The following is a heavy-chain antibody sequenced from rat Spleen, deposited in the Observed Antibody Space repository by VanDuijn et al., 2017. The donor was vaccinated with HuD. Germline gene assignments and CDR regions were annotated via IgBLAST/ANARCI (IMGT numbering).Heavy chain of an antibody. V-gene: IGHV5-7*01. Sequence: EVQLVESGGGLVQPGRSLKLSCAASGFTFSDYNMAWVRQAPKKGLEWVATISCDGSSTYYRDSVRGRFTISRDNAKNTLYLQMDNLRSEDTATYFCARAGYLRDWYFDFWGPGTMVTVSS. CDR1: GFTFSDYN. CDR2: ISCDGSST. CDR3: ARAGYLRDWYFDF. J-gene: IGHJ1*01. D-gene: IGHD2-2*01.